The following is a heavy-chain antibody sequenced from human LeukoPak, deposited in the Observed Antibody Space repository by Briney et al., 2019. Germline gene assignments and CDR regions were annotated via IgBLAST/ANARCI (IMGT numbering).Heavy chain of an antibody. J-gene: IGHJ4*02. D-gene: IGHD3-10*01. V-gene: IGHV3-53*01. CDR3: ARVGYYGSGSYPDLSYFDY. CDR2: IYSGGST. CDR1: GFTVSSNY. Sequence: GGSLRLSCAASGFTVSSNYMSWVRQAPGKGLEWVSVIYSGGSTYYADSVKGRFTISRDNSKNTLYLQMNSLRAEDTAVYYCARVGYYGSGSYPDLSYFDYWGQGTLVTVSS.